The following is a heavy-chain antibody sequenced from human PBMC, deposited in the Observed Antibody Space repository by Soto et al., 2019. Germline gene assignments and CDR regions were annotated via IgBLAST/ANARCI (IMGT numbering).Heavy chain of an antibody. J-gene: IGHJ4*02. V-gene: IGHV3-30*18. D-gene: IGHD1-26*01. CDR2: ISYDGSNK. CDR1: GFTFSSYG. CDR3: AKEKSDFSGSYFCLDY. Sequence: GGSLRLSCAASGFTFSSYGMHWVRQAPGKGLEWVAVISYDGSNKYYADSVKGRFTISRDNSKNTLYLQMNSLRAEDTAVYYCAKEKSDFSGSYFCLDYWGQGTLVTVS.